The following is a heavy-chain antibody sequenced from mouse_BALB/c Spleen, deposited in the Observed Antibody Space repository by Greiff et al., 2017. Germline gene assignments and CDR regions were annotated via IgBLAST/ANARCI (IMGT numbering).Heavy chain of an antibody. CDR2: IWGDGST. V-gene: IGHV2-6-7*01. Sequence: VQLVESGPGLVAPSQSLSITCTVSGFSLTGYGVNWVRQPPGKGLEWLGMIWGDGSTDYNSALKSRLSISKDNSKSQVFLKMNSLQTDDTARYYCARDLYYYGSSPLAYWGQGTLVTVSA. CDR1: GFSLTGYG. J-gene: IGHJ3*01. D-gene: IGHD1-1*01. CDR3: ARDLYYYGSSPLAY.